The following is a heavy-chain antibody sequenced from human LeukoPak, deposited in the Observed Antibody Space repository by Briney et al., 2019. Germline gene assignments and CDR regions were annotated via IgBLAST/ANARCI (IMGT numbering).Heavy chain of an antibody. CDR1: GGTFSSYA. J-gene: IGHJ5*02. CDR2: IIPIFGTA. CDR3: ARSRYFDWLQDRGFNWFDP. V-gene: IGHV1-69*05. Sequence: SVKVSCKASGGTFSSYAISWVRQAPGQGLEWMGGIIPIFGTANYAQKFQGRVTITTDESTSTAYMELSSLRSEDTAVYYCARSRYFDWLQDRGFNWFDPWGQGTLVTVSS. D-gene: IGHD3-9*01.